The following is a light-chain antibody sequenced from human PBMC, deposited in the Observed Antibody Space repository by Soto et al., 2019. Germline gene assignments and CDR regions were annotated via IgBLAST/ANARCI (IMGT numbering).Light chain of an antibody. CDR2: EGS. CDR3: CSYAGSSTWV. CDR1: SSDVGSYNF. J-gene: IGLJ1*01. Sequence: SVLTQPASVSGSPGQSITISCTGTSSDVGSYNFVSWYQQHPGKAPKLMIYEGSKRPSGVSNRFSGSKSGNTASLTISGLQAEDEADYYCCSYAGSSTWVFGTGTKLTVL. V-gene: IGLV2-23*01.